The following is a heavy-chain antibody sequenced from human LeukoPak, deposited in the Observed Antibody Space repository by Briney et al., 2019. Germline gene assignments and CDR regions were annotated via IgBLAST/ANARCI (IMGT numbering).Heavy chain of an antibody. CDR3: ARGTTRYCSSTSCLTGPFDY. D-gene: IGHD2-2*01. CDR2: IYTSGST. V-gene: IGHV4-4*07. Sequence: PSETLSLTCTVSGGSISSYYWSWIRQPAGKGLEWIGRIYTSGSTNYNPSLKSRVTMSVDTSKNQFSLKLSSVTAADTAVYYCARGTTRYCSSTSCLTGPFDYWGQGTLVTVSS. CDR1: GGSISSYY. J-gene: IGHJ4*02.